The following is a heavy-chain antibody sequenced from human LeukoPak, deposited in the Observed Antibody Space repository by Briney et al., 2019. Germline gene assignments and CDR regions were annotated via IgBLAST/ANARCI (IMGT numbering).Heavy chain of an antibody. J-gene: IGHJ4*02. D-gene: IGHD1-1*01. CDR2: IYHSGST. Sequence: TSETLSLTCAVSGGSISSGGYSWSWIRQPPGKGLEWIGYIYHSGSTYYTPSLKSRVTISVDRSKNQFSLKLSSVTAADTAVYYCARAASTTTLDYWGQGTLVTVSS. V-gene: IGHV4-30-2*01. CDR3: ARAASTTTLDY. CDR1: GGSISSGGYS.